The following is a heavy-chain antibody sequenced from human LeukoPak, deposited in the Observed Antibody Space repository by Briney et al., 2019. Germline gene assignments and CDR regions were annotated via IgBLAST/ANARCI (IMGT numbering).Heavy chain of an antibody. Sequence: GGSLRLSCAASGFAFSSYAMSWVRQAPGKGLEWVSTINVSGGSTYYADSVKGRFTISRDNSKNTLSLQMNSLRAEDTALYYCARGFVLGAAKNYFDYWGQGALVTVSS. J-gene: IGHJ4*02. CDR1: GFAFSSYA. CDR3: ARGFVLGAAKNYFDY. CDR2: INVSGGST. V-gene: IGHV3-23*01. D-gene: IGHD2-21*02.